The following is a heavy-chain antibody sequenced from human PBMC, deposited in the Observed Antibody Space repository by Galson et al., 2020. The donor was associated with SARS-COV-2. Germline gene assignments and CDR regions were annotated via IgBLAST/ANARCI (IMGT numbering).Heavy chain of an antibody. CDR2: IKPNSGGT. CDR3: ARAGSGLSYYYYGIDV. J-gene: IGHJ6*02. CDR1: GYTITGYY. V-gene: IGHV1-2*02. D-gene: IGHD6-19*01. Sequence: ASVKVSCKAPGYTITGYYMHWVRQAPGQGLEWMGWIKPNSGGTNYPQKFQGRVTMTRDTSISTAYMELSRLRSDDTAVYYCARAGSGLSYYYYGIDVWGQGTTVTVSS.